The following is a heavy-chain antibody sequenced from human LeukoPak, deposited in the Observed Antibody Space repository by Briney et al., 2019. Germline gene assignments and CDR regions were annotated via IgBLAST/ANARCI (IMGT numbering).Heavy chain of an antibody. CDR3: ARAGVDTAMVRIDY. J-gene: IGHJ4*02. D-gene: IGHD5-18*01. CDR1: GGSISSYY. Sequence: PSETLSLTCTVSGGSISSYYWSWIRQHPGKGLEWIGYIYYSGSTYYNPSLKSRVTISVDTSKNQFSLKLSSVTAADTAVYYCARAGVDTAMVRIDYWGQGTLVTVSS. V-gene: IGHV4-59*06. CDR2: IYYSGST.